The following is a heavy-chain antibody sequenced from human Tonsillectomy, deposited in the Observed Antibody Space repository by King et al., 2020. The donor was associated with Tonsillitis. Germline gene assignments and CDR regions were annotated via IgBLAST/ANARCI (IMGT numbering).Heavy chain of an antibody. Sequence: QLQESGPGLVKPSETLSLTCTVSGGSISSYYWSWIRQPPGKGLEWLGYIYYSGSTNYNPSLKSRVTISVDTSKNQFSLKLSSVTAADTAVYYCARHERWEQRQGCDYWGLGTLGTVSA. V-gene: IGHV4-59*08. CDR3: ARHERWEQRQGCDY. CDR1: GGSISSYY. D-gene: IGHD1-26*01. CDR2: IYYSGST. J-gene: IGHJ4*02.